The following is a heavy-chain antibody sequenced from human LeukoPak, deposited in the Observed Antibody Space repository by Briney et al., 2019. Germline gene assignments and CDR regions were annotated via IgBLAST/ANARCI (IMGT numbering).Heavy chain of an antibody. Sequence: GGSLRLSCAASGFTFSSNVMHWVRQAPGKGLEWVANIKQDGSEKYYVDSVKGRFTISRDNAKNSLYLQMNSLRAEDTAVYYCARARYSSGWYPYWGQGTLVTVSS. CDR1: GFTFSSNV. CDR2: IKQDGSEK. D-gene: IGHD6-19*01. V-gene: IGHV3-7*04. J-gene: IGHJ4*02. CDR3: ARARYSSGWYPY.